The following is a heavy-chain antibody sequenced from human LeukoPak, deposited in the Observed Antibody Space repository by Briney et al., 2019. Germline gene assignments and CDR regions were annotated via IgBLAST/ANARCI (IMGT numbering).Heavy chain of an antibody. V-gene: IGHV3-30*02. CDR2: IQYDGTNK. D-gene: IGHD2-15*01. Sequence: GGSLRLSCAASGFTFSNYGMHWVRQAPGKGLEWVAFIQYDGTNKYYADFVKGRFTISRDNSRNALFLQMNSLRTEDTAVYYCARDSVVVVAATRHRHMDVWGQGTTVTVSS. J-gene: IGHJ6*02. CDR1: GFTFSNYG. CDR3: ARDSVVVVAATRHRHMDV.